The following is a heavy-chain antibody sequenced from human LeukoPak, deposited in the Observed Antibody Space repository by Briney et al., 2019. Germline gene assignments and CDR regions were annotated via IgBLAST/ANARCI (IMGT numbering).Heavy chain of an antibody. J-gene: IGHJ4*02. V-gene: IGHV4-38-2*02. Sequence: SENLSLNCTVSGYSISSGYYWGWIRQPPGKGLEWIGSIYHSGSTYYNPSLKSRVTISVDTSKNPFSLKLSSVTAADTAVYYCARVADIVFDYWGQGTLVTVSS. D-gene: IGHD3-16*02. CDR2: IYHSGST. CDR3: ARVADIVFDY. CDR1: GYSISSGYY.